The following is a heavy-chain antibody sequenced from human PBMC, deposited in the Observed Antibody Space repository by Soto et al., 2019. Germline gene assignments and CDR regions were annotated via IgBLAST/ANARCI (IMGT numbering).Heavy chain of an antibody. Sequence: PGGSLRLSCAASGFTFSSCAMSWVRQAPGKGLEWVSVIYGSGDTTNYADSVKGRFTISRDNSKNTLYLQMDSLRVEDTALYYCAKDGAGFSSGWNYFDYWGRGTLVTVSS. CDR1: GFTFSSCA. CDR2: IYGSGDTT. J-gene: IGHJ4*02. D-gene: IGHD6-19*01. V-gene: IGHV3-23*01. CDR3: AKDGAGFSSGWNYFDY.